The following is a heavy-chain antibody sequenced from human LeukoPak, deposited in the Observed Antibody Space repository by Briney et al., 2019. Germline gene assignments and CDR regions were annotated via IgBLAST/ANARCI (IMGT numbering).Heavy chain of an antibody. CDR3: ARGRITIFGVPPPEGFDP. CDR2: IWYDGSNK. Sequence: GGSLRLSCAASGFTSSSYGMHWVRQAPGKGLEWVAVIWYDGSNKYYADSVKGRFTISRDNSKNTLYLQMNSLRAEDTAVYYCARGRITIFGVPPPEGFDPWGQGTLVTVSS. J-gene: IGHJ5*02. CDR1: GFTSSSYG. D-gene: IGHD3-3*01. V-gene: IGHV3-33*01.